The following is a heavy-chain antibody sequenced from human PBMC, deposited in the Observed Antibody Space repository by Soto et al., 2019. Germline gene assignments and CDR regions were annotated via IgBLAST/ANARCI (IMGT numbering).Heavy chain of an antibody. V-gene: IGHV3-33*01. CDR3: ARGSHYDSSGYYSRFDP. CDR2: IWYDGSNK. CDR1: GFTFSSYG. D-gene: IGHD3-22*01. J-gene: IGHJ5*02. Sequence: QVQLVESGGGVVQPGRSLRLSCAASGFTFSSYGMHWVRQAPGKGLEWVAVIWYDGSNKYYADSVKGRFTISRDNSKNPPDVEMNSLRADDTAVYYCARGSHYDSSGYYSRFDPRGQGTLVTVSS.